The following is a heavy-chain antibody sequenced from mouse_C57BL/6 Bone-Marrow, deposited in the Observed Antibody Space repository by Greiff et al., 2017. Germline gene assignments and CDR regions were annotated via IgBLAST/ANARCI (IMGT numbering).Heavy chain of an antibody. V-gene: IGHV1-66*01. J-gene: IGHJ2*01. CDR1: GYSFTSYY. CDR3: ARSWSRGFDY. CDR2: IYPGSGNT. Sequence: VQLVESGPELVKPGASVQISCKASGYSFTSYYIHWVKQRPGQGLEWIGWIYPGSGNTKYNEKFKGKATLTADTSSSTAYMQLSSLTSEDSAVYYCARSWSRGFDYWGQGTTLTVSS.